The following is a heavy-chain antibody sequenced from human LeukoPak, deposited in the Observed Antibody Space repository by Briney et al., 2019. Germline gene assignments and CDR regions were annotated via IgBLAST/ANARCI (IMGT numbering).Heavy chain of an antibody. Sequence: SETLSLTCTVSGGSISSSTYFWGWIRQPPGKGLEWIGSIYYYSGSTYYNPSLKSRVTISVDTSKNQFSLRLSSVAAADTAVYYCARDTYYYGSGSYRLDYWGQGTLVTVSS. CDR3: ARDTYYYGSGSYRLDY. D-gene: IGHD3-10*01. J-gene: IGHJ4*02. V-gene: IGHV4-39*07. CDR2: IYYYSGST. CDR1: GGSISSSTYF.